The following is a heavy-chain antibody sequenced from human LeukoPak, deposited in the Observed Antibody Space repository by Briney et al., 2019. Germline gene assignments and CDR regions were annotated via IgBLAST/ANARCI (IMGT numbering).Heavy chain of an antibody. J-gene: IGHJ5*02. CDR3: ARVNSFLGRITIFGGQPTGWFDP. V-gene: IGHV4-4*07. CDR2: IYTTGTA. CDR1: GGSIGPYY. D-gene: IGHD3-3*01. Sequence: TSETLSLTCLLSGGSIGPYYWSWIRQAAGKGPEWIGRIYTTGTADYNPSLKGRVFLSVDTSMNEFSLKVTSVTAADTAVYYCARVNSFLGRITIFGGQPTGWFDPWGQGTLVTVSS.